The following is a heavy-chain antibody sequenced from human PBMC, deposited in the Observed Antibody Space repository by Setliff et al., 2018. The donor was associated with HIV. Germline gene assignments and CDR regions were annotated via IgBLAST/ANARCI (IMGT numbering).Heavy chain of an antibody. CDR1: GYTFTGYY. CDR2: INPNSGGT. D-gene: IGHD3-10*01. J-gene: IGHJ6*02. Sequence: EASVKVSCKASGYTFTGYYMHWVRQAPGQGLEWMGWINPNSGGTNYAQKFQGWVTMTRDTSISTAYMELSRLRSDDTAVYYCARESFGSYYGSGSYNSPSPYYYYGMDVWGQGTTVTVSS. CDR3: ARESFGSYYGSGSYNSPSPYYYYGMDV. V-gene: IGHV1-2*04.